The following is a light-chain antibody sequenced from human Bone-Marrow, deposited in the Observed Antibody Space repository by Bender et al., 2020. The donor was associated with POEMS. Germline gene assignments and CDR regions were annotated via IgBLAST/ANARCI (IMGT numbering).Light chain of an antibody. CDR1: SSDVGSYDL. CDR3: ASYAGSKHV. Sequence: QSALTQPASVSGSPGQSITISCAGTSSDVGSYDLVSWYQQHPGKAPKLMIYEVSKRPSGVSNRFSGSKSGNTASLTVSGLQPEDEADYYCASYAGSKHVFGTGTKVTVL. CDR2: EVS. V-gene: IGLV2-23*02. J-gene: IGLJ1*01.